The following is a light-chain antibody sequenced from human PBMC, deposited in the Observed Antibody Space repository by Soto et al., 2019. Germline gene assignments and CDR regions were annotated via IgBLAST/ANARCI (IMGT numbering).Light chain of an antibody. CDR1: SSNIGAGYD. J-gene: IGLJ2*01. Sequence: QSVLTQPPSVSGAPGQRVTISCTGSSSNIGAGYDVHWYQQLPGTAPKLLIYGNSNRPSGVPDRFSGSKYGTSASLAITGLQAEDEADYYCQSYDSSLDVVFGGGTKVTVL. V-gene: IGLV1-40*01. CDR3: QSYDSSLDVV. CDR2: GNS.